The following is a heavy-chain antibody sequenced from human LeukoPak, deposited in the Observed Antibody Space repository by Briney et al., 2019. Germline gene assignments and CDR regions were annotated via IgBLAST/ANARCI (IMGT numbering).Heavy chain of an antibody. D-gene: IGHD3-10*01. Sequence: GGSLRLSCAASGFTVSSNYMSWVRQAPGKGLEWVSVIYSGGSTYYADSVKGRFTISRDNSKNTLYLQMNSLRAEDTAAYYCARVGSGSYYYYYMDVWGKGTTVTVSS. J-gene: IGHJ6*03. CDR2: IYSGGST. CDR1: GFTVSSNY. V-gene: IGHV3-53*01. CDR3: ARVGSGSYYYYYMDV.